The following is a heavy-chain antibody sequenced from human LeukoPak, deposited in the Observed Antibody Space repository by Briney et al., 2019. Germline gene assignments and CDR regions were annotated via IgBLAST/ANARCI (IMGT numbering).Heavy chain of an antibody. V-gene: IGHV3-23*01. CDR3: AKGAAAFDI. D-gene: IGHD6-13*01. CDR2: LSGSGGST. J-gene: IGHJ3*02. Sequence: GGSLRLSCAASGFTFSSYAMSWVRQAPGKGLEWVSSLSGSGGSTYFADSVKGRFTISRDNSKNTLYLRMNSLRAEDTAVYYCAKGAAAFDIWGQGTMVTVSS. CDR1: GFTFSSYA.